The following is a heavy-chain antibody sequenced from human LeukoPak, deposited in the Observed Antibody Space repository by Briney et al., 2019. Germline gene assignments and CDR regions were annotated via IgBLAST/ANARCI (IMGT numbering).Heavy chain of an antibody. J-gene: IGHJ4*02. CDR3: AGANRKYYFDY. V-gene: IGHV3-48*02. CDR1: GFTFSSYS. Sequence: GGSLRLSCAASGFTFSSYSMHWVRQAPGKGLEWVSYISTSGTTISYADSVKGQFTMSRDNAKNSLFLQMNSLRDDDTAVYFCAGANRKYYFDYWGQGTLVTVSS. CDR2: ISTSGTTI. D-gene: IGHD1-14*01.